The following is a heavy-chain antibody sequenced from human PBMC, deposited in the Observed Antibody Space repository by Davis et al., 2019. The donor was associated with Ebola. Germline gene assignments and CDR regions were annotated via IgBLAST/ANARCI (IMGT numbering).Heavy chain of an antibody. Sequence: ASVKVSCKASGYTFTSYGITWVRQAPGQGLEWMGWINPHNGNTNYAQNVQDRVTMTTDTSTSTAYMEVGSLRYDDTAVYYCARAQFPTTSDHWGQGTLVTVSS. D-gene: IGHD1-1*01. J-gene: IGHJ4*02. V-gene: IGHV1-18*04. CDR3: ARAQFPTTSDH. CDR2: INPHNGNT. CDR1: GYTFTSYG.